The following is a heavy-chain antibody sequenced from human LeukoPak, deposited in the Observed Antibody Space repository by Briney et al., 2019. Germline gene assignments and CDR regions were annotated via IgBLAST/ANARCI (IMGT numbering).Heavy chain of an antibody. D-gene: IGHD1-26*01. CDR2: VNESGGT. V-gene: IGHV4-34*01. Sequence: SETLSLTCAVYIDSFSNYHWNWIRQTPAKGMEWIGEVNESGGTNISPSLRSRVILSVDTSKNQFSLKLISVTVAGTAIYYCARGQGATVPQVGKNWFDPWGQGTRVTVSS. J-gene: IGHJ5*02. CDR1: IDSFSNYH. CDR3: ARGQGATVPQVGKNWFDP.